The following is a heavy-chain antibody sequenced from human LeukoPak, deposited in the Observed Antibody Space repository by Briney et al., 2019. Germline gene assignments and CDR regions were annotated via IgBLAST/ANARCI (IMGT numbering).Heavy chain of an antibody. J-gene: IGHJ2*01. CDR1: GFTFSAYG. V-gene: IGHV3-30*03. CDR2: ITYDGSNK. CDR3: ARDAGAVAGTTYWYFDL. D-gene: IGHD6-19*01. Sequence: GGSLRLSCAASGFTFSAYGMHWVRQAPGKGLEWVAIITYDGSNKYYADSVKGRFTISRDNSKNTLYVQMNSLRAEDTAVYYCARDAGAVAGTTYWYFDLWGRGTLVTVSS.